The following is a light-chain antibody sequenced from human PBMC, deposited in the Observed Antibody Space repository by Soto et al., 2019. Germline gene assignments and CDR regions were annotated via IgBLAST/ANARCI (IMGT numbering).Light chain of an antibody. CDR1: RSVVGGYNY. Sequence: QSSPSQPRPMCRAPGQSVTLSRTGKRSVVGGYNYVSWYQQHPGKAPKLMIYDVSKRPSGVPDRFSGSKSGNTASLTISGLQAEDEADYYCCSYAGSYFYVFGTGTKVTVL. J-gene: IGLJ1*01. CDR2: DVS. CDR3: CSYAGSYFYV. V-gene: IGLV2-11*01.